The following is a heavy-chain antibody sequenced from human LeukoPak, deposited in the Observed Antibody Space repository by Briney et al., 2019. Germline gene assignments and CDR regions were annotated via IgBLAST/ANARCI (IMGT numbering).Heavy chain of an antibody. CDR1: GITFSSYA. CDR2: ISSNGSPI. V-gene: IGHV3-48*03. Sequence: PGGSLRLSCAASGITFSSYAMTWVRQAPGKGLEWVSYISSNGSPIFYADSVKGRFTISRDNAKNSLSLLMNSLRAEDTAVYYCARDGGSGILDWGQGTLVTVSS. CDR3: ARDGGSGILD. D-gene: IGHD3-10*01. J-gene: IGHJ4*02.